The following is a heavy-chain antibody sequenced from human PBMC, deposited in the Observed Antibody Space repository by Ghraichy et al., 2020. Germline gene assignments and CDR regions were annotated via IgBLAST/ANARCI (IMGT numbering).Heavy chain of an antibody. CDR3: AKSAEQWLVEYYFDY. Sequence: WGSLRLSCAASGFTFSSYGMHWVRQAPGKGLEWVAFIRYDGSNKYYADSVKGRFTISRDNSKNTLYLQMNSLRAEDTAVYYCAKSAEQWLVEYYFDYWGQGTLVTVSS. J-gene: IGHJ4*02. CDR1: GFTFSSYG. CDR2: IRYDGSNK. V-gene: IGHV3-30*02. D-gene: IGHD6-19*01.